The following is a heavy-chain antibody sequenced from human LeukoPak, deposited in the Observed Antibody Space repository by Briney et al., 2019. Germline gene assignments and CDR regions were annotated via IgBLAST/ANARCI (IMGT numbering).Heavy chain of an antibody. CDR1: QFTFSNHG. D-gene: IGHD2-21*02. CDR2: IWYDGSNK. CDR3: AKEPLSVTATFNYFHY. V-gene: IGHV3-33*06. J-gene: IGHJ4*02. Sequence: GGSLRLSCAASQFTFSNHGMHWVRQAPGKGLEWVAVIWYDGSNKYYADSVKGRFTISRDNSKNTLYLQMNSLRAEDTAVYYCAKEPLSVTATFNYFHYWGQGTLVTVSS.